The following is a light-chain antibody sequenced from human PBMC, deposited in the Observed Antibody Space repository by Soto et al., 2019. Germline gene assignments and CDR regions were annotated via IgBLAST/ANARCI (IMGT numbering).Light chain of an antibody. V-gene: IGLV2-14*01. Sequence: ALTQPASVSGSPGQSITISCTGTSSDVADYNYVSWYQQRPGKAPKLMIYEVSNRPSGVSNRFSGSKSGNTASLTISGLQAEDEADYYCSSYTSTTTYVFGTGTKVTVL. CDR1: SSDVADYNY. J-gene: IGLJ1*01. CDR3: SSYTSTTTYV. CDR2: EVS.